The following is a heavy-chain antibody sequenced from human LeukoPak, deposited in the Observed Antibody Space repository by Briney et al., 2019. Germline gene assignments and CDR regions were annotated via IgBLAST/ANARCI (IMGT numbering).Heavy chain of an antibody. Sequence: AGSLRLSCGASGFTISSNYMSWVRQPPGKGLEWVSVIYSGGSTYYTDSVKGRFTISRHNSKNTLYLQMNSLRPEDTAVYYCATQGRGEMATIKHDAFDIWGQGTMVTVSS. CDR1: GFTISSNY. CDR2: IYSGGST. CDR3: ATQGRGEMATIKHDAFDI. V-gene: IGHV3-53*04. D-gene: IGHD5-12*01. J-gene: IGHJ3*02.